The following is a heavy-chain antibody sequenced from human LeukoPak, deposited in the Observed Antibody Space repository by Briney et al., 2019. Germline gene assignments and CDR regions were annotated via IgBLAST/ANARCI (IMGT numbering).Heavy chain of an antibody. Sequence: MRGESLKISCKGSGYSFTSYWIGWVRQMPGKGLEWMGIIYPGDSDTRYSPSFQGQVTISADKSISTAYLQWSSLKASDTAMYYCARHNPVTGPATGYYYYGMDVWGQGTTVTVSS. CDR3: ARHNPVTGPATGYYYYGMDV. CDR1: GYSFTSYW. D-gene: IGHD7-27*01. J-gene: IGHJ6*02. CDR2: IYPGDSDT. V-gene: IGHV5-51*01.